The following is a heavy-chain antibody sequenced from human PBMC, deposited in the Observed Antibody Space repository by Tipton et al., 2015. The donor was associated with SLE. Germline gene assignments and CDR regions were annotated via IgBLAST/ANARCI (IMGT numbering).Heavy chain of an antibody. V-gene: IGHV4-31*03. CDR2: IFYGGST. Sequence: TLSLTCTVSGGSISSGGYYWSWIRQHPGKGLEWIGYIFYGGSTYYNPSLKSRVSMSVDTSKSQFSLKLTSVTAADTAVYYCARATGEYSSSFYYYMDVWGKGITVTVSS. CDR1: GGSISSGGYY. CDR3: ARATGEYSSSFYYYMDV. J-gene: IGHJ6*03. D-gene: IGHD6-6*01.